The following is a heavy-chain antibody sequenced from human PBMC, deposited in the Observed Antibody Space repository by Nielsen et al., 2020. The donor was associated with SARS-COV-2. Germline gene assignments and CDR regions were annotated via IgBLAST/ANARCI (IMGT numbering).Heavy chain of an antibody. D-gene: IGHD2/OR15-2a*01. J-gene: IGHJ3*02. Sequence: TLSLTCTVSGGSISSGDYYWSWIRQPPGKGLEWIGYIYYSGSTYYNPSLKSRVTISVDTSKNQFPLKLSSVTAADTAVYYRARGIEEDAFDIWGQGTMVTVSS. CDR2: IYYSGST. CDR3: ARGIEEDAFDI. CDR1: GGSISSGDYY. V-gene: IGHV4-30-4*01.